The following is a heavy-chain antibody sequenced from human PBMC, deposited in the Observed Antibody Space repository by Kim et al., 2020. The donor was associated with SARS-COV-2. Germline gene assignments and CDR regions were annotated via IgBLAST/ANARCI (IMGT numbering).Heavy chain of an antibody. J-gene: IGHJ4*02. V-gene: IGHV3-21*01. D-gene: IGHD3-22*01. CDR3: AGTSYYYDSSGHYYFDY. CDR1: GFTFSSYS. CDR2: ISSSSSYI. Sequence: GGSLRLSCAASGFTFSSYSMNWVRQAPGKGLEWVSSISSSSSYIYYADSVKGRFTISRDNAKNSLYLQMNSLRAEDTAVYYCAGTSYYYDSSGHYYFDYWGQGTLVTVSS.